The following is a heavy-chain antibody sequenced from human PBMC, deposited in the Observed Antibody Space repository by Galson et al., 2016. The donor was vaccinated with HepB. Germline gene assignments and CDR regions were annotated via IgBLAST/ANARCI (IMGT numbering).Heavy chain of an antibody. V-gene: IGHV3-21*05. J-gene: IGHJ6*02. CDR2: ISSLSSYI. Sequence: SLRLSCAASGFTFSDYNMNWVRQAPGKGLEWVSYISSLSSYIYYADSVKGRFTLSRDNAQNSLYLQMNSLTAEDTAVYYCVRGNRIYYYYGMDVWGQGTTVTVSS. D-gene: IGHD2-15*01. CDR1: GFTFSDYN. CDR3: VRGNRIYYYYGMDV.